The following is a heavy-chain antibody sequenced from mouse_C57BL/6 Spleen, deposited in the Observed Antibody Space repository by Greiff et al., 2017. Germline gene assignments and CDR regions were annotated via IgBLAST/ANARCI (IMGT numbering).Heavy chain of an antibody. D-gene: IGHD2-1*01. CDR2: INPSSGYT. CDR3: AIYYGNYFDY. CDR1: GYTFTSYT. Sequence: QVQLQQSGAELARPGASVKMSCKASGYTFTSYTMHWVKQRPGQGLEWIGYINPSSGYTKYNQKFKDKATLTAAKSSSTAYMQLSSLTSEDSAVYYCAIYYGNYFDYWGQGTTLTVSS. J-gene: IGHJ2*01. V-gene: IGHV1-4*01.